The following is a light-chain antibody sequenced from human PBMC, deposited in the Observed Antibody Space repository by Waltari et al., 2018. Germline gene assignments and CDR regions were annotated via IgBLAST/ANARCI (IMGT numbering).Light chain of an antibody. Sequence: DIVMTQSPDSLAVSLGERATINCKSSQSVLSTSNRKTYIAWYQQKPGEAPNLLIYMASTLERGVPSRFSGSGDGTEFTLTISSVRPDDFATYFCQQYNGYPYTFGQGTKLEIK. CDR3: QQYNGYPYT. CDR1: QSVLSTSNRKTY. V-gene: IGKV4-1*01. CDR2: MAS. J-gene: IGKJ2*01.